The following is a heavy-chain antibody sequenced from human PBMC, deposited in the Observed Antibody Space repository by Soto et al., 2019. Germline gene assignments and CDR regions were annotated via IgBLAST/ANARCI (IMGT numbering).Heavy chain of an antibody. CDR1: GYIFINYY. V-gene: IGHV1-46*01. J-gene: IGHJ6*03. CDR3: ARREGYYYYYMDV. Sequence: ASVKVSCKASGYIFINYYIHWVRQAPGQGLEWIGIINPNGGSTNYAQKFRGRVTMARDTSTSTVYMELSSLRSDDTAVYYCARREGYYYYYMDVWGKGTTVTVSS. D-gene: IGHD1-26*01. CDR2: INPNGGST.